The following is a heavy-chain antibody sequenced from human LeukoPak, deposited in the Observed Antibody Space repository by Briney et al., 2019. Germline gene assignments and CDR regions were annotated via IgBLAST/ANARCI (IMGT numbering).Heavy chain of an antibody. CDR2: IRQDGIEQ. J-gene: IGHJ2*01. CDR3: ARVRTEWYIDL. D-gene: IGHD1-1*01. V-gene: IGHV3-7*01. Sequence: PGGSLRLSCTASGFIFSTYWMTWVRQAPGMGLEWVANIRQDGIEQFYVDSVKGRFTISRDNADNSLYLQLNSLRAEDTAVHYCARVRTEWYIDLWGRGTLVTVSS. CDR1: GFIFSTYW.